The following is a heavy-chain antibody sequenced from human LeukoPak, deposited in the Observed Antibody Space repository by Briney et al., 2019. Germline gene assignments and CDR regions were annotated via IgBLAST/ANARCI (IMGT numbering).Heavy chain of an antibody. CDR2: INNSGST. D-gene: IGHD6-19*01. V-gene: IGHV4-34*01. CDR1: GGSFSGYY. Sequence: SETLSLTCAVYGGSFSGYYWSWIRQPPGKGLEWIGEINNSGSTNYNPSLKSRVTISVDTSKNQFSLKLSSVTAADTAVCYCARFEGARYSSGWHRNNWFDPWGQGTLVTVSS. J-gene: IGHJ5*02. CDR3: ARFEGARYSSGWHRNNWFDP.